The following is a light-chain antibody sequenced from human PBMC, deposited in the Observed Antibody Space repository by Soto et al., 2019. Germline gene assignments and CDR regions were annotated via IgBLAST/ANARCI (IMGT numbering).Light chain of an antibody. CDR3: CSFAGSYSYV. CDR2: AVS. Sequence: QSVLTQPASVSGSPGQSITISCTGTSSDIGGYNSVSWYQQHPGKAPKLVIYAVSNRPSGVSSRFSGSKSGNTASLTMSGLQAEDEADYSCCSFAGSYSYVFGTGTKVTVL. J-gene: IGLJ1*01. V-gene: IGLV2-14*01. CDR1: SSDIGGYNS.